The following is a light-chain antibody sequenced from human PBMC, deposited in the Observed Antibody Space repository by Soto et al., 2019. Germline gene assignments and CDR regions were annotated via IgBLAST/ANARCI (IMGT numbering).Light chain of an antibody. CDR1: QSIDTF. J-gene: IGKJ2*01. Sequence: DIQMPQSPSSLSAAVGDIVTITCRASQSIDTFLNWYQHTPGKAPKLLIYDPSSLQSGVPSRFSGSGSGSDFTLTITKLQPEDFATYYCQQSYSSSATIFGQGTKLEI. CDR2: DPS. V-gene: IGKV1-39*01. CDR3: QQSYSSSATI.